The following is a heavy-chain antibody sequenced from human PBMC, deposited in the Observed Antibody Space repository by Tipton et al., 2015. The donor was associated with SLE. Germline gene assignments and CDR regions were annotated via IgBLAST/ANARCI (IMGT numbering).Heavy chain of an antibody. Sequence: TLSLTCTVSGGSISNYYWTWIRQPPGKGLEWIGHIYHNDITNYNPSLKSRVSISVDMSKRQFSLTLISVTAADTAIYYCARERSCSSTSCPLDYWGQGILVTVSS. V-gene: IGHV4-59*01. CDR3: ARERSCSSTSCPLDY. D-gene: IGHD2-2*01. J-gene: IGHJ4*02. CDR1: GGSISNYY. CDR2: IYHNDIT.